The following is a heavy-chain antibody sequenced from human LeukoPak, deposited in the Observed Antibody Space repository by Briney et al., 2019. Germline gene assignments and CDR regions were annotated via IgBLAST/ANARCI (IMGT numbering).Heavy chain of an antibody. CDR3: ARAGAAAGTLKFDY. J-gene: IGHJ4*02. CDR1: GFTFSSYW. V-gene: IGHV3-74*01. Sequence: GGALRLSCAQSGFTFSSYWMQRFRQAPREGLVWVSRINSDGSSTNYADSVEGRFTISRDNAKNTLYLQMNSLRAEDTAVYYCARAGAAAGTLKFDYWGQGTLVTVSS. CDR2: INSDGSST. D-gene: IGHD6-13*01.